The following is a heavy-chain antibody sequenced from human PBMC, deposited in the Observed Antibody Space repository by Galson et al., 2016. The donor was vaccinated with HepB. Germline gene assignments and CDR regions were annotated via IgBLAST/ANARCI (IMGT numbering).Heavy chain of an antibody. V-gene: IGHV3-23*01. J-gene: IGHJ4*02. CDR2: VSASAETT. Sequence: SLRLSCAASGFTFNHYAMTWVRQAPGKGLEWVSTVSASAETTYYADSVKGRFTISRDTPKNTLTLQMSSLRAEDTALYFCAKVLIAVAGYRGFDYWGQGTLVTVSS. CDR1: GFTFNHYA. D-gene: IGHD6-19*01. CDR3: AKVLIAVAGYRGFDY.